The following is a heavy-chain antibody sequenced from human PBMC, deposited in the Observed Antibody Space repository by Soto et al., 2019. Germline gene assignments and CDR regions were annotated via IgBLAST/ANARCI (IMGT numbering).Heavy chain of an antibody. D-gene: IGHD1-26*01. CDR1: GYSFSSYG. J-gene: IGHJ5*02. CDR3: ARDNHDPTRYRGTYCVWFDP. Sequence: QVQLVQSRAQVKKAGASVKVSCKASGYSFSSYGISWVRQDPGQGLEWMGWISPYNGNTEYAQKFQGRVTMTTDTSTSTAYMKLRSLRSDDTAVYYCARDNHDPTRYRGTYCVWFDPWGQGPLVTVSS. CDR2: ISPYNGNT. V-gene: IGHV1-18*01.